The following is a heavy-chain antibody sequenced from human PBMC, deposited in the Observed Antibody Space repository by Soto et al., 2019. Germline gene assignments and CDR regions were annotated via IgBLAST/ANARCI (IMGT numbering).Heavy chain of an antibody. Sequence: EVQLLESGGGLVQPGGSLRLSCAASGFTFSTYAMSWVRQAPRKGLEWVSAISGNGGDYTYYADSVNGRFTISRDNSKNTLYLQMNSLRAEDTAVYYCVPLCRYCSTTTPSWGQGTLVTVSS. CDR1: GFTFSTYA. D-gene: IGHD2-2*01. CDR2: ISGNGGDYT. CDR3: VPLCRYCSTTTPS. V-gene: IGHV3-23*01. J-gene: IGHJ4*02.